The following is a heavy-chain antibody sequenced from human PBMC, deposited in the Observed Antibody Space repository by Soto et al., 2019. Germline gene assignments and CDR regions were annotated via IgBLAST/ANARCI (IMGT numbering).Heavy chain of an antibody. CDR3: ARDAPWEFDI. Sequence: EVQLVESGGGLVKPWGSLRLSCAASGFTFSSYSMNWVRQAPGKGLEWVSVIYSGGSTYYADSVKGRFTISRDNSKNTLYLQMNSLRAEDTAVYYCARDAPWEFDIWGQGTMVTVSS. V-gene: IGHV3-66*01. CDR2: IYSGGST. CDR1: GFTFSSYS. D-gene: IGHD1-26*01. J-gene: IGHJ3*02.